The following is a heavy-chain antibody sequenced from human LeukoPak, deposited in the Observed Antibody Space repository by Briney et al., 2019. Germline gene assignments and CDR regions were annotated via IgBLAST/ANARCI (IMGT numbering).Heavy chain of an antibody. CDR1: GFTFSSYW. D-gene: IGHD3-9*01. J-gene: IGHJ4*02. CDR3: ATGLYYFDY. CDR2: IKQDGSEK. Sequence: VGSLRLSCAASGFTFSSYWMSWVRQAPGKGLEWVANIKQDGSEKYYVDSVKGRFTISRDNAKNSLYLQMNSLRAEDTAVYHCATGLYYFDYWGQGTLVTVSS. V-gene: IGHV3-7*01.